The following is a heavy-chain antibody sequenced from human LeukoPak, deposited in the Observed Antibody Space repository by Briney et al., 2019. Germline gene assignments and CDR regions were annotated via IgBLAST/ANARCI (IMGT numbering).Heavy chain of an antibody. CDR3: ARVSSILTGYHFDY. J-gene: IGHJ4*02. Sequence: PSETLSLTCTVSGGSISSYYWSWIRQPPGKGLEWIGYIYYSGSTNYNPSLKSRVTISVDTSKNQFSLKLSSVTAADTAVYYCARVSSILTGYHFDYWGQGTLVTVSS. CDR1: GGSISSYY. CDR2: IYYSGST. D-gene: IGHD3-9*01. V-gene: IGHV4-59*08.